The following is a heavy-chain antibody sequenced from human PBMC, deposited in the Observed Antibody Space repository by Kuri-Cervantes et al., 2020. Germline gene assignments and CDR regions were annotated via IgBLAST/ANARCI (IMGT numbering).Heavy chain of an antibody. CDR2: ISSSSSTI. J-gene: IGHJ4*02. CDR1: GFTFSSYS. Sequence: GGSLRLSCAASGFTFSSYSMNWVRQAPGKGLEWVSYISSSSSTIYYADSVKGRFTISRDNSKNTLYLQMNSLRAEDTAVYYCAKDPSSPYGDYDYFDYWGQGTLVTVSS. V-gene: IGHV3-48*01. D-gene: IGHD4-17*01. CDR3: AKDPSSPYGDYDYFDY.